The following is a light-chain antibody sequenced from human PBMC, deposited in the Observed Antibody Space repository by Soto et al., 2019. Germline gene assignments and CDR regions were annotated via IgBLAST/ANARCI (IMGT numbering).Light chain of an antibody. CDR2: WAY. V-gene: IGKV4-1*01. J-gene: IGKJ1*01. CDR1: QSVLYSSSNKNY. Sequence: DIVMTQSPYSLAVSLGERATINCKSSQSVLYSSSNKNYLAWYQQKPGQPPKLIIYWAYTRESGVPDRFSGSGSGTDFTLTISSLQAEDVAVYYCQQYYSSLTWTXGQGTKVDIK. CDR3: QQYYSSLTWT.